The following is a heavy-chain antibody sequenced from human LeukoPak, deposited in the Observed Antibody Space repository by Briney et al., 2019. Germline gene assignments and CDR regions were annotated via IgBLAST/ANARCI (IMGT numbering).Heavy chain of an antibody. D-gene: IGHD6-19*01. V-gene: IGHV4-34*01. J-gene: IGHJ4*01. CDR3: ARVKAVAGTLPHLLDY. Sequence: SETLSLTCAVYGGSFSGYYWSWIRQPPGKGLEWIGEINHRGSTNYNPPLKSRLTMSKDKFKNQFSLKLTSVTVADTAVYFCARVKAVAGTLPHLLDYWGQGTLVTVSS. CDR2: INHRGST. CDR1: GGSFSGYY.